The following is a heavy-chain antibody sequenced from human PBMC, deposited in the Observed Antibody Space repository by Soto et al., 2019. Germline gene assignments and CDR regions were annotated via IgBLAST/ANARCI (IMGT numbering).Heavy chain of an antibody. J-gene: IGHJ3*02. CDR1: GGSISSGGYY. V-gene: IGHV4-31*03. D-gene: IGHD6-13*01. CDR3: ARVGDGIAAAEGYAFDI. Sequence: QVQLQESGPGPVKPSQTLSLTCTVSGGSISSGGYYWSWIRQHPGKGLEWIGYIYYSGSTYYNPSPKSRVTISVDTSKNQFSLKLSSVTAADTAVYYCARVGDGIAAAEGYAFDIWGQGTMVTVSS. CDR2: IYYSGST.